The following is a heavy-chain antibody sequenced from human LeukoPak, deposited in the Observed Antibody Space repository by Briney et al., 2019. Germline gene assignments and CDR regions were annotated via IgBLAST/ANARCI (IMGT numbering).Heavy chain of an antibody. CDR1: GGSISSYY. D-gene: IGHD3-22*01. J-gene: IGHJ4*02. CDR3: ARDPYYDSSGYYHYFDY. V-gene: IGHV4-4*07. Sequence: SETLSLTCTVSGGSISSYYWSWIRQPAGKGLEWIGRIYTSGSTNYNPSLKSRVTMPVDTSKNQFSLKLSSVTAADTAVYYCARDPYYDSSGYYHYFDYWGQGTLVTVSS. CDR2: IYTSGST.